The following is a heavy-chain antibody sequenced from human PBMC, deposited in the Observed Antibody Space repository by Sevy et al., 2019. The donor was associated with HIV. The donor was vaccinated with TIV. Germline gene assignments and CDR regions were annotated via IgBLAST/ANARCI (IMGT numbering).Heavy chain of an antibody. V-gene: IGHV3-30*18. J-gene: IGHJ6*02. D-gene: IGHD3-3*01. CDR2: ISYDGSNK. Sequence: GGSLRLSCAASGFTFSSYGMHWVRQAPGKGLEWVAVISYDGSNKYYADSVKGRFTISRDNSKNTLYLQMNSLRAEDTVVYYCAKGARYYDFWSGYHGMDVWGQGTTVTVSS. CDR1: GFTFSSYG. CDR3: AKGARYYDFWSGYHGMDV.